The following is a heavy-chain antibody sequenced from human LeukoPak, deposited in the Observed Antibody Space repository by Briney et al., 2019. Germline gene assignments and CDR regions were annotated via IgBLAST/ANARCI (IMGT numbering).Heavy chain of an antibody. D-gene: IGHD3-3*02. V-gene: IGHV4-38-2*02. CDR1: GYSISSDYY. CDR3: VGHQSVLASTFRT. J-gene: IGHJ6*04. CDR2: IHHGGSI. Sequence: SETLSLNCTVSGYSISSDYYWGWIRQPPGKGLEWIGSIHHGGSIYYNPSLKSRIGLSLDTSKSQFFLHLASVTAADTAVYYCVGHQSVLASTFRTGGKGTPVTVSS.